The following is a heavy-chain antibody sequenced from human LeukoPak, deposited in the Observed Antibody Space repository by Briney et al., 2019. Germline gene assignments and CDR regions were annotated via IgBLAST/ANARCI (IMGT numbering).Heavy chain of an antibody. V-gene: IGHV3-7*01. D-gene: IGHD4/OR15-4a*01. CDR1: GFTFSSYA. CDR3: ARARAFDY. Sequence: GRSLRLSCAASGFTFSSYAMHWVRQAPGKGLEWVANINQDGSEKYYVDSVKGRFTISRDNAKNSLYLQMNSLRAEDTAVYYCARARAFDYWGQGTLVTVSS. CDR2: INQDGSEK. J-gene: IGHJ4*02.